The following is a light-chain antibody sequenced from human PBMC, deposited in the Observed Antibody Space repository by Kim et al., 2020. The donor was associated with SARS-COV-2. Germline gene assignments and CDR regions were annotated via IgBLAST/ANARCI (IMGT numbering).Light chain of an antibody. Sequence: QPVLTQSPSVSASLGASVKLTCTLSSGHSSYPIAWHQQQPEKAPRFLMRLNSDGSHNKGDGIPDRFSGSSSGAERYLTISSLQSEDEADYYCQTWGTGIWVFGGGTQLTVL. CDR1: SGHSSYP. CDR2: LNSDGSH. V-gene: IGLV4-69*01. J-gene: IGLJ3*02. CDR3: QTWGTGIWV.